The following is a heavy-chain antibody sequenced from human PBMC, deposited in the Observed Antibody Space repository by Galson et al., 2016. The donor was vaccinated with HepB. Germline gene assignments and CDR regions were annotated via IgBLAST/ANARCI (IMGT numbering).Heavy chain of an antibody. V-gene: IGHV3-23*01. Sequence: SLRLSCAASGFTFRNYVMSWVRQAPGKGLEWISAISGSGAITNYADSVQGRFTISRDNSKNTLYLQMNSLRVEDTAVYYCAKDSVSGSYSPYFFDHWGQGILVTVSS. CDR3: AKDSVSGSYSPYFFDH. CDR1: GFTFRNYV. CDR2: ISGSGAIT. D-gene: IGHD1-26*01. J-gene: IGHJ4*02.